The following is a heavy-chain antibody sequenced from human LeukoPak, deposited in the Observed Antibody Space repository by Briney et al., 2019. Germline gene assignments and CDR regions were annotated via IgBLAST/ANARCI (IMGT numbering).Heavy chain of an antibody. V-gene: IGHV3-48*03. CDR3: ATLGDAFDI. Sequence: GGSLRLSCAASGFTLSSYEMNWVRQAPGKGLEWVSYISSSGSTIYYADSVRGRFTISRDNAKNSLYLQMNSLRAVDTAVYYCATLGDAFDIWGQGTMVTVSS. CDR1: GFTLSSYE. CDR2: ISSSGSTI. J-gene: IGHJ3*02. D-gene: IGHD7-27*01.